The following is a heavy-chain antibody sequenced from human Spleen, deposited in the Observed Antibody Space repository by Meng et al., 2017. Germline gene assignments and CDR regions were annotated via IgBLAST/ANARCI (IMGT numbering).Heavy chain of an antibody. CDR3: ARAPKNGDCDY. D-gene: IGHD4-17*01. CDR1: GFTFSSYG. CDR2: IWYDGSNK. J-gene: IGHJ4*02. V-gene: IGHV3-33*01. Sequence: GESLKISCAASGFTFSSYGMHWVRQAPGKGLEWVAVIWYDGSNKYYADSVKGRFTISRDNSKNTLYLQMNSLRAEDTAVYYCARAPKNGDCDYWGQGTLVTVSS.